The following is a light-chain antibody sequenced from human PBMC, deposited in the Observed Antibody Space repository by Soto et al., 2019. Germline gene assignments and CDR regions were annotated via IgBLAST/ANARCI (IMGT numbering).Light chain of an antibody. V-gene: IGKV1-39*01. CDR1: QSISSY. J-gene: IGKJ2*01. CDR3: QKSYSTLLHT. CDR2: AAS. Sequence: DIQMTQSPSSLSASVGDRVTITCRASQSISSYLNWYQQKPGKAPKLLIYAASSLQSGVPSRFSGSGSGTDFTLTISSLQPEDFATYYCQKSYSTLLHTFGQGTKLEIK.